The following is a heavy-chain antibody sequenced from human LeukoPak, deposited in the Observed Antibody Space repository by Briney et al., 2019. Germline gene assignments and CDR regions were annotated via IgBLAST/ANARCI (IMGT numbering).Heavy chain of an antibody. CDR1: GFTFSSYA. CDR2: ISGSGGST. D-gene: IGHD6-13*01. Sequence: PGGSLRLSCSASGFTFSSYAMSWVRQAPGKGLEWVSAISGSGGSTYYADSVKGRFTISRDNSKNTLYLQMNSLRAEDTAVYYCAKDKDGGWAAAGPSDAFDIWGQGTMVTVSS. V-gene: IGHV3-23*01. J-gene: IGHJ3*02. CDR3: AKDKDGGWAAAGPSDAFDI.